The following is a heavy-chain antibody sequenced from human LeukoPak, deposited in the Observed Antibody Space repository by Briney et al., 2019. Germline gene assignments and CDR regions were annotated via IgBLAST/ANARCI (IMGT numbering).Heavy chain of an antibody. D-gene: IGHD6-13*01. Sequence: PSETLSLTCTVSGGSISSYYWSWIRQPAGKGLEWIGRIYSSGSTNYNPSLKSRVTMSLDTSKNQFSLKLSSVTATDTAVYYCARGPLVAVGTEFEYWGQGTLVTVSS. J-gene: IGHJ4*02. CDR2: IYSSGST. CDR1: GGSISSYY. CDR3: ARGPLVAVGTEFEY. V-gene: IGHV4-4*07.